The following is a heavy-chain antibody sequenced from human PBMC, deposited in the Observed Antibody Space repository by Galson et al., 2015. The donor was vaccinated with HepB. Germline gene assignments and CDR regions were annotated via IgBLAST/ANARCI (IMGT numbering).Heavy chain of an antibody. CDR1: GDSVSSNGAA. J-gene: IGHJ4*02. D-gene: IGHD7-27*01. CDR3: ARSAGDLDY. Sequence: CAISGDSVSSNGAAWNRIRQSPSRGLEWLGGTYYRSKWYYGYAVSVKSRITINPDTSKNQFSLHLNSVTPEDTAVYYCARSAGDLDYWGQGILVTVSS. CDR2: TYYRSKWYY. V-gene: IGHV6-1*01.